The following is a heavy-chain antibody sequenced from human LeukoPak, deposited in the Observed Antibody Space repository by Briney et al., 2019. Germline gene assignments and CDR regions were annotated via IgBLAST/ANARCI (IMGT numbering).Heavy chain of an antibody. CDR3: ATVGRRWEPFDY. CDR1: GYTFTSYD. D-gene: IGHD1-26*01. Sequence: GASVKVSCKASGYTFTSYDINWVRQATGQGLEWMGGFDPEDGETIYAQKFQGRVTMTEDTSTDTAYMELSSLRSEDTAVYYCATVGRRWEPFDYWGQGTLVIVSS. CDR2: FDPEDGET. J-gene: IGHJ4*02. V-gene: IGHV1-24*01.